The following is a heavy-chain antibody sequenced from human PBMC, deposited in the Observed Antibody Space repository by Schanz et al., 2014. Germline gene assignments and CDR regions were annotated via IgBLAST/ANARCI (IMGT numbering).Heavy chain of an antibody. J-gene: IGHJ4*02. Sequence: QVQLVQSGAEVKKPGASVKVSCKASGFTFTRYGINWVRQAPGQGLEWMGCISTYNGNTNYAQKLQGRVTMTTDTSTSTGYMELRSLRSDDTAVYYCVRATRTGHPRAGDWGQGTLVTVSS. D-gene: IGHD7-27*01. CDR3: VRATRTGHPRAGD. CDR1: GFTFTRYG. CDR2: ISTYNGNT. V-gene: IGHV1-18*01.